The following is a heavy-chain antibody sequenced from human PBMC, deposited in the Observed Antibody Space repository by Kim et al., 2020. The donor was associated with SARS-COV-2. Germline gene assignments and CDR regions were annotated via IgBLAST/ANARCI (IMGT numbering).Heavy chain of an antibody. V-gene: IGHV6-1*01. CDR3: ARDPHSSAYLGFVDH. Sequence: SQTLSLTCAISGDNVSNDATFWIWIRQSPSRGLEWLGRTYYRTKWFNDYAVSVGNRITITPDTSKNQFSLQLDSVTPEDTALYYCARDPHSSAYLGFVDHWGPGILVTVS. CDR1: GDNVSNDATF. J-gene: IGHJ4*02. CDR2: TYYRTKWFN. D-gene: IGHD6-25*01.